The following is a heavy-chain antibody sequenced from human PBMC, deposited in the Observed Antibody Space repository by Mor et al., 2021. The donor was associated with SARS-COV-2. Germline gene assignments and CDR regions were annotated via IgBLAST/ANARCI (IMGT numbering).Heavy chain of an antibody. J-gene: IGHJ4*02. V-gene: IGHV1-2*02. CDR2: INTNSGVT. Sequence: VRQAPGQGLEWMAWINTNSGVTKDAQKFQGRVTMTSDTSSSTVYLELNSLRPDDTAVYYCARGDEGVFDYWGQGTLVTVS. CDR3: ARGDEGVFDY. D-gene: IGHD2-21*01.